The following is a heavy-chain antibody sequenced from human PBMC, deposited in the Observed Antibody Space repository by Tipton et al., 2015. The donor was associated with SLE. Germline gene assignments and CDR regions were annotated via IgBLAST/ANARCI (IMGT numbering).Heavy chain of an antibody. Sequence: TLSLTCTVSGGSIGRSSHYWGWIRQPPGKGLEWIGSIYYSGRTYYNSSLKSRVTISVDTSKNQFSLKLSSVTDADTAVYYCAREGQYQGWFDPWGQGTLVTVSS. CDR2: IYYSGRT. V-gene: IGHV4-39*07. J-gene: IGHJ5*02. CDR3: AREGQYQGWFDP. CDR1: GGSIGRSSHY. D-gene: IGHD2-2*01.